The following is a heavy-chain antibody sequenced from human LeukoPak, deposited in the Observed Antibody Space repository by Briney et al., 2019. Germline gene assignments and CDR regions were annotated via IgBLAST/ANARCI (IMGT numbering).Heavy chain of an antibody. V-gene: IGHV1-8*01. CDR1: GYTFTSYD. CDR2: MNPNSGNT. D-gene: IGHD6-13*01. Sequence: GESLKISCKASGYTFTSYDINWVRQATGQGLEWMGWMNPNSGNTGYAQKFQGRVTMTRNTSISTAYMELSSLRSEDTAVYYCARGVIAAAAYYFDYWGQGTLVTVSS. CDR3: ARGVIAAAAYYFDY. J-gene: IGHJ4*02.